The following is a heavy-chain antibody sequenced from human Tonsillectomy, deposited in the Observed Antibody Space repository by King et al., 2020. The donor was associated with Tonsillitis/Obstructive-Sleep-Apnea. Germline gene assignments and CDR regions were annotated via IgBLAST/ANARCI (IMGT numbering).Heavy chain of an antibody. Sequence: VQLVESGGGLVQPGGSLRLSCAASGFTFSSYAMSWVRQAPGKGLEWVSAISGSGGSTYYADSVKGRFTISRDNSKNTLYLQMNSLRAEDTAVYYCAKETTVTNRTPTSFVYWGQGTLVTVSS. CDR1: GFTFSSYA. CDR2: ISGSGGST. D-gene: IGHD4-17*01. V-gene: IGHV3-23*04. CDR3: AKETTVTNRTPTSFVY. J-gene: IGHJ4*02.